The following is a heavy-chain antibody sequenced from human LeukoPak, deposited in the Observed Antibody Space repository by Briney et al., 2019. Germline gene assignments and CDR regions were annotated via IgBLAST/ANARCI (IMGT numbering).Heavy chain of an antibody. Sequence: KPSETLSLTCTVSGGSISSGSYYWSWIRQPAGKGLEWIGRIYTSGSTNYNPSLKSRVTISVDTSKNQFSLKLSSVTAADTAVYYCARDQKGPFDYWGQGTLVTVSS. J-gene: IGHJ4*02. V-gene: IGHV4-61*02. CDR1: GGSISSGSYY. CDR2: IYTSGST. CDR3: ARDQKGPFDY.